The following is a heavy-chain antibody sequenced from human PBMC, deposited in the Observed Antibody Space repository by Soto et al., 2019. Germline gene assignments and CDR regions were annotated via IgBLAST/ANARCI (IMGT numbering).Heavy chain of an antibody. Sequence: SVKVSCKASGGTLSSYAISWVRQAPGQGLEWMGGIIPIFGTANYAQKFQGRVTITADKTTSTAYMELSSLRSEDTAVYYCARSRSSSHPMHVWGQGTTVTVAS. CDR2: IIPIFGTA. D-gene: IGHD6-13*01. CDR1: GGTLSSYA. CDR3: ARSRSSSHPMHV. V-gene: IGHV1-69*06. J-gene: IGHJ6*02.